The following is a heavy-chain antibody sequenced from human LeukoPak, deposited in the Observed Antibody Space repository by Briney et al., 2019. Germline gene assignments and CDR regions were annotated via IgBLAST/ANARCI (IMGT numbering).Heavy chain of an antibody. CDR3: ATTFSSYSSSSEFDY. CDR2: VNPTSGGT. D-gene: IGHD6-13*01. Sequence: ASVKVSCKASGYTFTGYYIHWVRQAPGQGLEWMGLVNPTSGGTNYAQKFQGRVTMTRDTSISTAYMELCGLRYDDTAVYYCATTFSSYSSSSEFDYRGQGTLVTVSS. V-gene: IGHV1-2*02. CDR1: GYTFTGYY. J-gene: IGHJ4*02.